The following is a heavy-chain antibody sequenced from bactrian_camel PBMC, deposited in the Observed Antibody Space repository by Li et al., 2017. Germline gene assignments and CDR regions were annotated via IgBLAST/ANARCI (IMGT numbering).Heavy chain of an antibody. V-gene: IGHV3S53*01. CDR1: GSLYSRFC. J-gene: IGHJ6*01. CDR3: ATPYSGSWLGQHFGY. Sequence: HVQLVESGGDSVQAGGSLRLSCEYSGSLYSRFCMGWYCQVEGKEDEELATIDGSGNTIYASSVKGRFTISRDDAKNTLYLQMNSLKTEDTAVYYCATPYSGSWLGQHFGYWGQGTQVTVS. CDR2: IDGSGNT. D-gene: IGHD1*01.